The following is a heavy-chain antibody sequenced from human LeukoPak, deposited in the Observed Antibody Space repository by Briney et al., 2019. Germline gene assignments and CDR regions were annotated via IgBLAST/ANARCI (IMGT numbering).Heavy chain of an antibody. V-gene: IGHV4-59*11. CDR2: VFYPAIT. D-gene: IGHD6-13*01. J-gene: IGHJ4*02. CDR3: ASRPADSTWYGVFDY. Sequence: SETLSLTCTVSGGSINSHYWSWIRQPPGKGLEWIGYVFYPAITNYNPSLKSRVTMSLATSRDQFSLRLTSVTAADTAIYYCASRPADSTWYGVFDYWSQGTLVTVSS. CDR1: GGSINSHY.